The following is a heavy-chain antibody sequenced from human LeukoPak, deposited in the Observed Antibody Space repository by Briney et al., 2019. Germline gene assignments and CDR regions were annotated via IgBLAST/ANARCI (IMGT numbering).Heavy chain of an antibody. Sequence: GGSLRLSCAAPGFIFSSYNMNWVRQAPGKGLEWVSSISSSSSYIYYADSVKGRFTISRDNAKKSVYLQMNSLRVEDTAVYYCASFYGHGSPNWFDPWGQGTLVTVSS. CDR3: ASFYGHGSPNWFDP. CDR2: ISSSSSYI. D-gene: IGHD3-16*01. J-gene: IGHJ5*02. V-gene: IGHV3-21*01. CDR1: GFIFSSYN.